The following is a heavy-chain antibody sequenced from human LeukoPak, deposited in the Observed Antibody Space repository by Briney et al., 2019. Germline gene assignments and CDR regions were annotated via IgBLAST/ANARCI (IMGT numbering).Heavy chain of an antibody. CDR1: GYTFTSYY. CDR3: ARDKGTESIRPDVGRYYYYYMDV. D-gene: IGHD2-2*02. CDR2: INPSGGST. V-gene: IGHV1-46*03. Sequence: GASVKVSCKASGYTFTSYYMHWVRQAPGQGLEWTGIINPSGGSTSYAQKFQGRVTMTRDTSTSTVHMELSSLRSEDTAVYYCARDKGTESIRPDVGRYYYYYMDVWGKGTTVTVSS. J-gene: IGHJ6*03.